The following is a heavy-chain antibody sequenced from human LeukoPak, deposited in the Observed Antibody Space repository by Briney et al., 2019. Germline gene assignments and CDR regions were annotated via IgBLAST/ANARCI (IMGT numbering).Heavy chain of an antibody. Sequence: SETLSLTCTVSGSSINTPYYWAWIRQPPGEGLEWIGNIFHGVTTFYNPSLMNQVAISVDTSKNQFSLKLTSVTAADTAVYYCARDATIAAPLMSWGQGTLVIVSS. J-gene: IGHJ4*02. CDR3: ARDATIAAPLMS. D-gene: IGHD6-13*01. CDR2: IFHGVTT. CDR1: GSSINTPYY. V-gene: IGHV4-38-2*02.